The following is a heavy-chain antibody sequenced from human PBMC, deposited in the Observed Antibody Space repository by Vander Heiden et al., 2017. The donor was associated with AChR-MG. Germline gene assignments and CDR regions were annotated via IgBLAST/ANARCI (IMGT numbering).Heavy chain of an antibody. J-gene: IGHJ4*02. CDR3: AKAARYYDTSDFSNPPH. D-gene: IGHD3-22*01. Sequence: EVQLLESGGDLVQPGGSLRLSCATSGFFFSSYVMGWVRQAPGKGLEWVSTASATSISGSGGSTYYAGSVEGRFTISRDTSQSTLYLHMNSLRVEDTAVYYCAKAARYYDTSDFSNPPHWGPGTLVTVSS. CDR2: ISGSGGST. CDR1: GFFFSSYV. V-gene: IGHV3-23*01.